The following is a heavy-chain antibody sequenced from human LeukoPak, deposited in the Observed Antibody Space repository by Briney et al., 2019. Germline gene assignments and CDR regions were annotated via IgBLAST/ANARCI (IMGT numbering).Heavy chain of an antibody. CDR1: GGSISSFY. CDR3: ASLSTVTQGYFDS. V-gene: IGHV4-59*08. D-gene: IGHD4-17*01. J-gene: IGHJ4*02. CDR2: IYYTGGT. Sequence: SETLSLTCTVSGGSISSFYWSWIRQPPGKGLEWIGYIYYTGGTNYNPSLKSRLTMSVDASKNQFSLKLSSVTATDTAVYYCASLSTVTQGYFDSWGQGTLVAVSS.